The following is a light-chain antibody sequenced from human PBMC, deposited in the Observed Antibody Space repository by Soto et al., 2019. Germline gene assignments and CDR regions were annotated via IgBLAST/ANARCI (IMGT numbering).Light chain of an antibody. CDR2: GAS. CDR3: QQYGSSGT. Sequence: PGERATLSCMASQSVSNNYLAWYQQKPGQAPRLLIYGASNRATGIPDRFSGSGSGTDFTLTISRLEPEDFAVYYCQQYGSSGTFGQGTKVDI. CDR1: QSVSNNY. J-gene: IGKJ1*01. V-gene: IGKV3-20*01.